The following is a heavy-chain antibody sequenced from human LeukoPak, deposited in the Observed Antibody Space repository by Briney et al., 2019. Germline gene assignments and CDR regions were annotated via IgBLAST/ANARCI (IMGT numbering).Heavy chain of an antibody. CDR2: VHLDGRT. D-gene: IGHD4-23*01. Sequence: SETLSLTCGVSGGSVSSTNWWTWIRQPPGKGLEWIGEVHLDGRTNFNPSLKSRLTMSVDLSENHVSLKLTSVTAADTAMYFCARAGGSRYFDPWGQGTLVTVSS. CDR1: GGSVSSTNW. J-gene: IGHJ5*02. V-gene: IGHV4-4*02. CDR3: ARAGGSRYFDP.